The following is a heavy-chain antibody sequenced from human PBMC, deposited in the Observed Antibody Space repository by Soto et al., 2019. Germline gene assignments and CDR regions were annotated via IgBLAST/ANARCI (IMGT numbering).Heavy chain of an antibody. D-gene: IGHD3-16*01. CDR2: INPNSGGT. J-gene: IGHJ6*03. CDR1: RYTFTGYS. CDR3: ARGPPFGAYYYFLDV. V-gene: IGHV1-2*04. Sequence: ASVKVSSKASRYTFTGYSMRWVRQAPGQGLEWMGWINPNSGGTNYAQKFQGWVTMTRDTSISTAYMELSRLRSDDTAVYYCARGPPFGAYYYFLDVWGKGTTVTVSS.